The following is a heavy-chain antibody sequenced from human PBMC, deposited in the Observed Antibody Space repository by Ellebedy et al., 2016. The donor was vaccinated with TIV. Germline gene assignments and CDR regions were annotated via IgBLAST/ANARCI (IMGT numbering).Heavy chain of an antibody. CDR3: ARDNSGSYGVLGY. Sequence: SVKVSXXASGGTFSSYAISWVRQAPGQGLEWMGGIIPIFGTANYAQKFQGRVTITADESTSTAYMELSSLRSEDTAVYYCARDNSGSYGVLGYWGQGTLVTVSS. V-gene: IGHV1-69*13. CDR1: GGTFSSYA. D-gene: IGHD1-26*01. CDR2: IIPIFGTA. J-gene: IGHJ4*02.